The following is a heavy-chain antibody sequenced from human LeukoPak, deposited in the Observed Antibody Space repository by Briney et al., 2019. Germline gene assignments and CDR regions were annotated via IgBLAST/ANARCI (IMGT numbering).Heavy chain of an antibody. CDR2: TIPLFGTT. CDR3: ARGSWDDVGYYYYYYMDV. V-gene: IGHV1-69*05. CDR1: GGSFSSHA. J-gene: IGHJ6*03. Sequence: SVKVSCKASGGSFSSHAVGWVRQTPGQGLEWLGGTIPLFGTTRYAQKFQGRVTITTDESTRTAYMDLSSLTSEDTAVYYCARGSWDDVGYYYYYYMDVWGKGSTVTVSS. D-gene: IGHD1-1*01.